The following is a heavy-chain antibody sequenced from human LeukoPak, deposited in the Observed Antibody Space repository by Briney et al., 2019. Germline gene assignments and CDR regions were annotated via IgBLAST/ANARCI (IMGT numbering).Heavy chain of an antibody. Sequence: SETLSLTCTVSGGSISSYYWSWIRQPPGKGLEWIGYIYYSGSTNYNPSLKSRVTISVDTSKNQFSLKLSSVTPADTAVYYCARGSIPDYWGQGILVTVSS. J-gene: IGHJ4*02. V-gene: IGHV4-59*01. CDR2: IYYSGST. CDR3: ARGSIPDY. D-gene: IGHD2-21*01. CDR1: GGSISSYY.